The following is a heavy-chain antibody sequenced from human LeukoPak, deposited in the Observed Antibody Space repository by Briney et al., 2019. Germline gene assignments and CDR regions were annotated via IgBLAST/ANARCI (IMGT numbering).Heavy chain of an antibody. CDR2: IRYDGSNE. V-gene: IGHV3-30*02. J-gene: IGHJ4*02. CDR1: GFTFSSYG. CDR3: AREALTYYYGSYFDY. Sequence: GGSLRLSCAASGFTFSSYGMRWVRQAPGKGLEWVSFIRYDGSNEYYADSVRGRFTISRDNSKNTLYLQMNSLRAEDTAVYYCAREALTYYYGSYFDYWGQGTLVTVSS. D-gene: IGHD3-10*01.